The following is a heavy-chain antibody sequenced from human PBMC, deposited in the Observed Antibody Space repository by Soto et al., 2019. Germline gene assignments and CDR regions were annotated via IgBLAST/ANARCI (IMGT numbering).Heavy chain of an antibody. CDR2: IYHSGST. V-gene: IGHV4-4*02. Sequence: QVQLQESGPGLVKPSGTLSLTCAVSGGSISSSNWWSWVHQPPGKGLEWIGEIYHSGSTNYNPSPKSRVTISVDKSKHQFSLQLSSVTAAATAVYYCARVWTTVTNWFDPWGQGTLVTVSS. D-gene: IGHD4-17*01. CDR1: GGSISSSNW. CDR3: ARVWTTVTNWFDP. J-gene: IGHJ5*02.